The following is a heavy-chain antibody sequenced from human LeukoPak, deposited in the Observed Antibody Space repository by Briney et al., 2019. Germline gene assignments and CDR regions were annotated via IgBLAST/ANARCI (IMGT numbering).Heavy chain of an antibody. J-gene: IGHJ4*02. Sequence: ASVKVSCKASGGTFSSYAISWVRQAPGQGLEWMGGNIPIFGTANYAQKFQGRVTITADESTSTAYMELSSLRSEDTAVYYCARDSSNDYVWGSWGQGTLVTVSS. CDR3: ARDSSNDYVWGS. CDR2: NIPIFGTA. CDR1: GGTFSSYA. D-gene: IGHD3-16*01. V-gene: IGHV1-69*13.